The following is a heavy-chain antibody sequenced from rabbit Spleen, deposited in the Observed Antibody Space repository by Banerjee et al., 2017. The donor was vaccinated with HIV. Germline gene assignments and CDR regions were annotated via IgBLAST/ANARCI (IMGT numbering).Heavy chain of an antibody. V-gene: IGHV1S40*01. CDR3: ARASSYVFTQLDL. J-gene: IGHJ3*01. D-gene: IGHD6-1*01. Sequence: QSLEESGGGLVKPEGSLTLTCKTSGFDLNNYNYICWVRQAPGKGLEWIACIYGGRSGSTYYASWAKGRFTISSHNAQNTLFLQLNSLTAADTATYFCARASSYVFTQLDLWGPGTLVTVS. CDR1: GFDLNNYNY. CDR2: IYGGRSGST.